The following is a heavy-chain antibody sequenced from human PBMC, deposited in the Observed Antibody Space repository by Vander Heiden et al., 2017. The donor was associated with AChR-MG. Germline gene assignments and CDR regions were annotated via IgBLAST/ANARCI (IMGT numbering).Heavy chain of an antibody. CDR2: ISYDGRSQ. Sequence: QVHLVESGGGVVQPGKSLRLSCAASGFTFSDYGMHWVRQAPGKGLELVAVISYDGRSQYYAESVKGRFIISRDASKSTLYLQMSSLRTEDTALYYCAKDLAPVEGGTQFFYYGMDVWGLGTTVTVSS. J-gene: IGHJ6*02. V-gene: IGHV3-30*18. D-gene: IGHD1-26*01. CDR3: AKDLAPVEGGTQFFYYGMDV. CDR1: GFTFSDYG.